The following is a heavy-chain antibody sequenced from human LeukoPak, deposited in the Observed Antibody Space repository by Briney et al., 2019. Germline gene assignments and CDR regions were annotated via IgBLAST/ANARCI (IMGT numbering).Heavy chain of an antibody. V-gene: IGHV3-30-3*01. D-gene: IGHD1-1*01. CDR1: GFIFSSHT. CDR2: ISKDGTND. Sequence: EGSLRLSCAASGFIFSSHTMHWVRQAPGKGLEWVALISKDGTNDYYADSVKGRFTISRDNSKNTLYLQMNSLISEDTAVYYCARSTLGTMTRLGDYWGQGTLVTVSS. CDR3: ARSTLGTMTRLGDY. J-gene: IGHJ4*02.